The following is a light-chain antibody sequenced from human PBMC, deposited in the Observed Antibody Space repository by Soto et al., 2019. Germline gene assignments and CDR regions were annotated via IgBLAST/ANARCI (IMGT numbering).Light chain of an antibody. Sequence: QSALAQSPSASGTPGQRVTISCSGSSSNIGGNAVNWYQHVPGTAPKLLVYSHNQRPSGVPDRFSGSQSGTSASLVISGLQSEDEAEYYCATWDGSLNGYVFGPGTKVTVL. J-gene: IGLJ1*01. CDR2: SHN. CDR3: ATWDGSLNGYV. V-gene: IGLV1-44*01. CDR1: SSNIGGNA.